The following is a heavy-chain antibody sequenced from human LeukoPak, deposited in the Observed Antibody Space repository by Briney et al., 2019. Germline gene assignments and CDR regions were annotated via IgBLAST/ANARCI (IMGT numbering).Heavy chain of an antibody. CDR2: IYSTGST. Sequence: SETLSLTCTVSGGSISSYYWSWIRQPAGKGLEWIGRIYSTGSTNYNPSLKSRVTMSVDTSKNQFSLRLRSVTAADTAAYYCARQIASAGTAGFDFWGQGALVTVS. CDR1: GGSISSYY. CDR3: ARQIASAGTAGFDF. J-gene: IGHJ4*02. D-gene: IGHD6-13*01. V-gene: IGHV4-4*07.